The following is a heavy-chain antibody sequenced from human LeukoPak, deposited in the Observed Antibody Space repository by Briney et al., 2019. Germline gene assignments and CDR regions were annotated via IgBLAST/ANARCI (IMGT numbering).Heavy chain of an antibody. D-gene: IGHD6-19*01. CDR2: ISYDGSNK. V-gene: IGHV3-30*18. J-gene: IGHJ4*02. Sequence: GGSLRLSCGASGFTFSSYGMHWVRQAPGKGLEWVAVISYDGSNKYHADSVKGRFTISRDNSKNTLYLQMNSLGAEDTAVYYCAKGSSGWRFDYWGQGTLVTVSS. CDR1: GFTFSSYG. CDR3: AKGSSGWRFDY.